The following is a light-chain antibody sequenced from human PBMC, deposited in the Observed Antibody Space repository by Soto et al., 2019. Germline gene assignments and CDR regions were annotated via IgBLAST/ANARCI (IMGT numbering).Light chain of an antibody. Sequence: EIVLTQSQGTLSLSPGERATLSCRASQSVSSSYLAWYQQKPGQAPRRLMYGASGRATGSPDRFSSGGSGTDFTLTISRLEPEDFAVYYCQQYGSSPLFTFGPGTKVDIK. CDR3: QQYGSSPLFT. V-gene: IGKV3-20*01. CDR2: GAS. CDR1: QSVSSSY. J-gene: IGKJ3*01.